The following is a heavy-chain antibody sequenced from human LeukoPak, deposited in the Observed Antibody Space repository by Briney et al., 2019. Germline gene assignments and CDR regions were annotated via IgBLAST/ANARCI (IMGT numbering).Heavy chain of an antibody. Sequence: GGSLRLSCAASGFTFSSYSMNWVRQAPGKGLEWVSYISSSSSTIYYADSVKGRFTISRDNSKNTLYLQMNSLRAEDTAVYYCARALPYCSSTSCYASGYSYGLFDYWGQGTLVTVSS. D-gene: IGHD2-2*01. CDR1: GFTFSSYS. CDR2: ISSSSSTI. J-gene: IGHJ4*02. CDR3: ARALPYCSSTSCYASGYSYGLFDY. V-gene: IGHV3-48*01.